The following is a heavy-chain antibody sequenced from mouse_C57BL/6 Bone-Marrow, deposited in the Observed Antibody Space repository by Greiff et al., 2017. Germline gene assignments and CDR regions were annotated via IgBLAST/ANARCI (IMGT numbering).Heavy chain of an antibody. J-gene: IGHJ1*03. CDR2: IYPGDGDT. CDR3: ASQLLRYWYFDV. V-gene: IGHV1-82*01. D-gene: IGHD1-1*01. CDR1: GYAFSSSW. Sequence: QVHVKQSGPELVKPGASVKISCKASGYAFSSSWMNWVKQRPGKGLEWIGRIYPGDGDTNYNGKFKGKATLTADKSSSTAYMQLSSLTSEDSAVYFCASQLLRYWYFDVWGTGTTVTVSS.